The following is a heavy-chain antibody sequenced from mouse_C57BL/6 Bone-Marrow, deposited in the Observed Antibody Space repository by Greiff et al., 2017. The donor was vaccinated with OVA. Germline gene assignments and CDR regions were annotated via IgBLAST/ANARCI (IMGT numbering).Heavy chain of an antibody. CDR1: GYAFSSYW. J-gene: IGHJ1*03. D-gene: IGHD1-1*01. CDR3: ASYYGSSYGWYFDV. Sequence: VKLKESGAELVKPGASVKISCKASGYAFSSYWMNWVKQRPGKGLEWIGQIYPGDGDTNYNGKFKGKATLTAHKSSSTAYMQLSSLTSEDSAVYFCASYYGSSYGWYFDVWGTGTTVTVSS. CDR2: IYPGDGDT. V-gene: IGHV1-80*01.